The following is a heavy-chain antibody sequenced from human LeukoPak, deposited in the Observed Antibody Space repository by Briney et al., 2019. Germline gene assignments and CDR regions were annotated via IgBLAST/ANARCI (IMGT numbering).Heavy chain of an antibody. CDR1: GFTFSSYA. V-gene: IGHV3-23*01. D-gene: IGHD6-6*01. CDR3: AKDVGSSIAARRASDY. Sequence: QPGGSLRLSCAASGFTFSSYAMTWVRQAPGKGLEWVSAVSGSGTNTYYADSVKGRFTIYRDNSRNTLYLQMNSLRAEDTAIYYCAKDVGSSIAARRASDYWGQGTLVTVSS. CDR2: VSGSGTNT. J-gene: IGHJ4*02.